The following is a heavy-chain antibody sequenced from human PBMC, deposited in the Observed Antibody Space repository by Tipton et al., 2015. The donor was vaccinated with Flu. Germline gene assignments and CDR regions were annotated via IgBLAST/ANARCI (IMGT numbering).Heavy chain of an antibody. CDR2: IFPSGTT. J-gene: IGHJ4*02. CDR1: SGSIRSTNYF. Sequence: TLSLTCTVSSGSIRSTNYFCAWIRQPPGKRLELIGSIFPSGTTYYNPSLKSRVTISVDTPKSQFSLMLRSVTAADTAVYYCARLSYYDVDLKNFCFDYWGQGALVTVSS. CDR3: ARLSYYDVDLKNFCFDY. V-gene: IGHV4-39*01. D-gene: IGHD3-10*02.